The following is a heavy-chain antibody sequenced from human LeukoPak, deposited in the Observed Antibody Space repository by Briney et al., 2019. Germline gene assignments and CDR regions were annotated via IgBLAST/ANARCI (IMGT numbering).Heavy chain of an antibody. CDR2: ISSSSSYI. D-gene: IGHD6-13*01. V-gene: IGHV3-21*01. J-gene: IGHJ4*02. CDR1: GYTFRSYA. Sequence: GRSLRLSCAASGYTFRSYAIHWVRQAPGKGLEWVSSISSSSSYIYYADSVKGRFTISRDNAKNSLYLQMNSLRAEDTAVYYCARDPGSSWSGGQGTLVTVSS. CDR3: ARDPGSSWS.